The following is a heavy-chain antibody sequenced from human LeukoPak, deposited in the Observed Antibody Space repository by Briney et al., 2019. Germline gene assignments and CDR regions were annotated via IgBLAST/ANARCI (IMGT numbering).Heavy chain of an antibody. CDR2: INPSGGST. Sequence: GASVTVSCKASGYTFTSYYMHWVRQAPGQGLEWMGIINPSGGSTSYAQKFQGRVTMTRDTSTSTVYMELSSLRSEDTAVHYCARDLGSPEWYFDLWGRGTLVTVSS. CDR3: ARDLGSPEWYFDL. J-gene: IGHJ2*01. D-gene: IGHD2-15*01. CDR1: GYTFTSYY. V-gene: IGHV1-46*01.